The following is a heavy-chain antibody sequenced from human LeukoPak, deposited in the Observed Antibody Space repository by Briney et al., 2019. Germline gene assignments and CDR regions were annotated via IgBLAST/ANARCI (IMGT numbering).Heavy chain of an antibody. Sequence: GGSLRLSCAASGFTFSGSAMHWVRQASGKGLEWVGRIRSKAYSYATAYAASVKGRFTISRDDSKNTAYLQMNSLKTEDTAVYYCAKQSAWLYYFDYWGQGTLVTVSS. D-gene: IGHD5-12*01. J-gene: IGHJ4*02. CDR3: AKQSAWLYYFDY. CDR1: GFTFSGSA. V-gene: IGHV3-73*01. CDR2: IRSKAYSYAT.